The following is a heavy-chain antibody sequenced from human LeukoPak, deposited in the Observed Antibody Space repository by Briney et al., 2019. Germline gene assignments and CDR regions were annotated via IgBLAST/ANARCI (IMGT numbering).Heavy chain of an antibody. CDR1: GLPIDDFA. CDR2: ISGDGVSK. J-gene: IGHJ4*02. Sequence: GGSLRLSCVASGLPIDDFAMHWVRQAPGKGLEWVSLISGDGVSKFYADSVKGRFIISRDNSKNSLYLEMNSLRTEDAAMYYCAKESGKFDYWGQGTLVAVSS. CDR3: AKESGKFDY. V-gene: IGHV3-43*02.